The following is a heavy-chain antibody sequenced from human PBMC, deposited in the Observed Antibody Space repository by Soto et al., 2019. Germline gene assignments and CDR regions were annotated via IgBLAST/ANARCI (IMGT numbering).Heavy chain of an antibody. V-gene: IGHV3-30*18. Sequence: QVQLVESGGGVVYPGRSLRLSCTASGFSFSSYGVHWVRQAPGKGLEWVAVISYHGVNKYYADSVNGRFTISRDNSKNMVFLQMNSLRVEDMAVYYCGKYSDYGDHRDWFDPWGQGTLVTVSS. CDR3: GKYSDYGDHRDWFDP. CDR2: ISYHGVNK. J-gene: IGHJ5*02. D-gene: IGHD4-17*01. CDR1: GFSFSSYG.